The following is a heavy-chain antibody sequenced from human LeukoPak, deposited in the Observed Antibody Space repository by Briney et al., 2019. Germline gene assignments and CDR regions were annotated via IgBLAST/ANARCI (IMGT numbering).Heavy chain of an antibody. V-gene: IGHV4-34*01. D-gene: IGHD6-6*01. Sequence: SETLSLTCAVYGGSSGGYYWSWIRQPPGKGLEWIGEINHSGSTNYNPSLKSRVTLSIDTSKNQFSLNLSSVTAADTAVYYCARNSAYSTSSGVNCWGQGTLVTVSS. CDR1: GGSSGGYY. CDR2: INHSGST. J-gene: IGHJ4*02. CDR3: ARNSAYSTSSGVNC.